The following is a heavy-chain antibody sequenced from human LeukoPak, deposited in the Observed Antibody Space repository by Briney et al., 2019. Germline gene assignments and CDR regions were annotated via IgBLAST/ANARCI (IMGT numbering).Heavy chain of an antibody. CDR2: ISSSSSHT. D-gene: IGHD1-26*01. V-gene: IGHV3-21*01. CDR1: GFTFNSYS. CDR3: VRDSGSSYGYYFLH. J-gene: IGHJ1*01. Sequence: GGSLRLSCAASGFTFNSYSMYWARQAPGKGLEWVSSISSSSSHTFYADSVKGRFSISRDNANNSLYLQMNSLRAEDTAVYYCVRDSGSSYGYYFLHWGQGTLVTVSS.